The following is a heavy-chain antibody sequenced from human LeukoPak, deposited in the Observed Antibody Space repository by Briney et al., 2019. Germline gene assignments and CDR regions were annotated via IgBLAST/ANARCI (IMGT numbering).Heavy chain of an antibody. V-gene: IGHV3-23*01. CDR1: GFTFSSYA. J-gene: IGHJ4*02. Sequence: PGGSLRLSCAASGFTFSSYAMSWVRQSPGKGLEWVSAIFGSGSNTFYADSVKGRFTVSRDNARNSLYLQMNSLRAEDTAVYYCARAWSGYSFGYYYWGQGTLVTVSS. CDR2: IFGSGSNT. CDR3: ARAWSGYSFGYYY. D-gene: IGHD5-18*01.